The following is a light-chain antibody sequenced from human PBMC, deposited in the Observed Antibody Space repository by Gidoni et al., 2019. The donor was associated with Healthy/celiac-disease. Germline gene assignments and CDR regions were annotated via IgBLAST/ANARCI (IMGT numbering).Light chain of an antibody. V-gene: IGLV3-21*03. CDR3: QVWDSSSEMV. Sequence: SSVLTQPPSVSVAPGKPARITCGGNNIGSTGVHCYQQKPGQAPVLVGYDDSDRPSGIPERFSGSNSGNTATLTISRVEAGDEADYYCQVWDSSSEMVFGGGTKLTVL. J-gene: IGLJ2*01. CDR1: NIGSTG. CDR2: DDS.